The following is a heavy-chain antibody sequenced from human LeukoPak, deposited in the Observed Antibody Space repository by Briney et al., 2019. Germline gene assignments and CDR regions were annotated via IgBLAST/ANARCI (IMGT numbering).Heavy chain of an antibody. Sequence: ASVKVSCKASGYTFTCYYMHWVRQAPGQGLEWMGWINPNSGGTNYAQKFQGRVTMTRDTSISTAYMELSRLRSDDTAVYYCARDNTAVAGTPLDYWGQGTLVTVSS. D-gene: IGHD6-19*01. V-gene: IGHV1-2*02. CDR3: ARDNTAVAGTPLDY. CDR2: INPNSGGT. CDR1: GYTFTCYY. J-gene: IGHJ4*02.